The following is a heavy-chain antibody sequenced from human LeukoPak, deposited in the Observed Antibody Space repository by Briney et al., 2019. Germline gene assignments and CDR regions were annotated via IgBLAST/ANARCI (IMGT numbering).Heavy chain of an antibody. J-gene: IGHJ4*02. V-gene: IGHV3-30*18. Sequence: GGSLRLSCAASGFTFSTYGMHWVRQAPGKGLEWVAVISYDGSNKYYADSVKGRFTISRHNSKNTLYLQMSSLRPEDTAVYYCAKDDFWSGYYTRGFDYWGQGTLVTVSS. D-gene: IGHD3-3*01. CDR2: ISYDGSNK. CDR1: GFTFSTYG. CDR3: AKDDFWSGYYTRGFDY.